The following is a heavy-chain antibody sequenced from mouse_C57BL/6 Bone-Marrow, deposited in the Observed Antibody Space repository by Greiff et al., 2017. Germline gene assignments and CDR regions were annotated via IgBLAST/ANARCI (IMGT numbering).Heavy chain of an antibody. J-gene: IGHJ4*01. D-gene: IGHD1-1*01. Sequence: VQLQQSGAELVRPGTSVKVSCKASGYAFTNYLIEWVKQRPGQGLEWIGVINPGSGGTNYNEKFKGKATLTADKSSSTAYMPLSSLTSEDSAVYFCARILRGMDYWGQGTSVTVSS. V-gene: IGHV1-54*01. CDR1: GYAFTNYL. CDR2: INPGSGGT. CDR3: ARILRGMDY.